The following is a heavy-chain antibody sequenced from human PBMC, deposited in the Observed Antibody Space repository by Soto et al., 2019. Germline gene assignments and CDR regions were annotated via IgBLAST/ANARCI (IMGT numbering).Heavy chain of an antibody. CDR1: GFTFSSYA. Sequence: EVQLLESGGGLVQPGGSLRLSCAASGFTFSSYAMSWVRQATGKGLEWVSAISGSGGSTYYADSVKGRLTISRDNSKTTQYVQRTSLRAEDTAVYYCAKGPYWTSIAGAGTVDYWGRGTMVTVSS. J-gene: IGHJ4*02. V-gene: IGHV3-23*01. CDR3: AKGPYWTSIAGAGTVDY. CDR2: ISGSGGST. D-gene: IGHD6-13*01.